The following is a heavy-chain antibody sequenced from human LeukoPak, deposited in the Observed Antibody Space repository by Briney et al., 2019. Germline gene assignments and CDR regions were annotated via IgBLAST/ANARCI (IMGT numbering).Heavy chain of an antibody. V-gene: IGHV4-59*12. CDR2: IYYSGNT. J-gene: IGHJ6*02. CDR1: GGSISSYY. D-gene: IGHD2-21*01. CDR3: ASYSAGMDV. Sequence: PSETLSLTCTVSGGSISSYYWSWIRQPPGKGLEWIGYIYYSGNTNTNPSLKSRVTISVDTSKNQFSLKLSSVTAADTAVHYCASYSAGMDVWGQGTTVTVSS.